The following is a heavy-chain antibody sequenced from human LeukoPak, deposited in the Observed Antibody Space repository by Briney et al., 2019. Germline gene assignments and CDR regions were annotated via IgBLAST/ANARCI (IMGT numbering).Heavy chain of an antibody. CDR2: MSDSVTS. CDR1: GGSFSSHY. CDR3: PTIKGGSPFGYFDF. Sequence: SETLSLTCTVSGGSFSSHYWGWIRQSPGKRLEWIAYMFDSVTSKDNMSDSVTSKDNPSLKSRLTLSADTSKNQFSLRLSYVTAADPAFYYCPTIKGGSPFGYFDFGGQGIRVTVSS. J-gene: IGHJ4*02. D-gene: IGHD3-16*01. V-gene: IGHV4-59*11.